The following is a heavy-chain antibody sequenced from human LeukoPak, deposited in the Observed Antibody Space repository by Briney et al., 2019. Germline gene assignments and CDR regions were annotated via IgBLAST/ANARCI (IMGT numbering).Heavy chain of an antibody. CDR1: GGSISSYY. Sequence: SETLSLTCTVCGGSISSYYWSWNRQPAGKGLEWIGRIYTSGSTNYNPSLKSRVTMSVDTSKNQFSLKLSSVTAADTAVYYCATTYDFWRMNAFDIWGQGTMVTVSS. D-gene: IGHD3-3*01. V-gene: IGHV4-4*07. J-gene: IGHJ3*02. CDR3: ATTYDFWRMNAFDI. CDR2: IYTSGST.